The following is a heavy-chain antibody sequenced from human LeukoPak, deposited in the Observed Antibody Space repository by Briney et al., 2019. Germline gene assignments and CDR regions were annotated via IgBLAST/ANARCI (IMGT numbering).Heavy chain of an antibody. Sequence: SETLSLTCTVSGGSISRSSYSWVWIRQPPGKGLEWIGSIYYSGSTYYNPSLESRVTISVDTSKNQFSLKLSSVTAADTAVYYCARSLESRYSSSWYMGYWGQGTLVTVSS. J-gene: IGHJ4*02. CDR3: ARSLESRYSSSWYMGY. V-gene: IGHV4-39*01. CDR2: IYYSGST. CDR1: GGSISRSSYS. D-gene: IGHD6-13*01.